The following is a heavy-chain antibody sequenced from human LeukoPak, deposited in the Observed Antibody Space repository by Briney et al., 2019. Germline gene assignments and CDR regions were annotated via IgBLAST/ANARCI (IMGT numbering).Heavy chain of an antibody. J-gene: IGHJ3*02. D-gene: IGHD2-2*01. CDR3: ARRYCSSTSCYPGAFDI. Sequence: GASVKVSCKASGYTFTGYYMHWLRQAPGQWLEWMGWINPNSGGTNYAQKFQGRVTMTRDTSISTAYMELSRLRSDDTAVYYCARRYCSSTSCYPGAFDIWGQGTMVTVSS. CDR1: GYTFTGYY. V-gene: IGHV1-2*02. CDR2: INPNSGGT.